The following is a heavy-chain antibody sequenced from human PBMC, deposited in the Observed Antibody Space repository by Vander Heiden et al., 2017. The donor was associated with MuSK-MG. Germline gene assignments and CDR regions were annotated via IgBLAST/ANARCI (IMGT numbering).Heavy chain of an antibody. D-gene: IGHD2-15*01. CDR3: ARATGCNPADYFKH. Sequence: QVQLVESGGGLVKPGGSLRLSCAASGFTFSDYYMSWLRQAPGKGLEWVSYISSSGSTIYYADAGKGRFTISRDNAKNALYLQMKRIRAEATAVYYFARATGCNPADYFKHWGQGTLVTVSS. V-gene: IGHV3-11*04. CDR2: ISSSGSTI. CDR1: GFTFSDYY. J-gene: IGHJ1*01.